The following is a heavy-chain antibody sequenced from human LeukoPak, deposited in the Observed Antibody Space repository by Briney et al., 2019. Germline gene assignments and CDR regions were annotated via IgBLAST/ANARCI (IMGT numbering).Heavy chain of an antibody. CDR1: GYTFTSYG. CDR2: ISAYNGNT. D-gene: IGHD2-15*01. J-gene: IGHJ4*02. V-gene: IGHV1-18*01. Sequence: GASVKVSCKASGYTFTSYGISWVRQAPGQGLEWMGWISAYNGNTNYAQKLQGRVTMTTDTSTSTAYMELRSLRSDDTAVYYCARDRPYCSGGSCYSFDFDYWGQGTLVTVTS. CDR3: ARDRPYCSGGSCYSFDFDY.